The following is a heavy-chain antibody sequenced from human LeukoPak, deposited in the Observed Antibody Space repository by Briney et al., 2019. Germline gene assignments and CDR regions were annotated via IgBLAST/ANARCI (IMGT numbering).Heavy chain of an antibody. Sequence: GASVKVSCKVSGYTLTELSMHWVRQAPGQGLEWMGWISAYNGNTNYAQKLQGRVTMTTDTSTSTAYMELRSLRSDDTAVCYCARGGGYGDYPPGYWGQGTLVTVSS. V-gene: IGHV1-18*01. CDR3: ARGGGYGDYPPGY. CDR1: GYTLTELS. CDR2: ISAYNGNT. J-gene: IGHJ4*02. D-gene: IGHD4-17*01.